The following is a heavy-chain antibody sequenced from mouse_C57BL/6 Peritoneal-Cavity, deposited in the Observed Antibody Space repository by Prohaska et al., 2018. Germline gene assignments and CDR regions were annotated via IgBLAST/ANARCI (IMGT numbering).Heavy chain of an antibody. CDR2: MSSGSSTI. V-gene: IGHV5-17*01. D-gene: IGHD1-1*01. J-gene: IGHJ1*03. Sequence: EVQLVESGGGLVKPGGSLKLSCAASGFTFSDYGMHWVRQAPEKGMEWVAYMSSGSSTIYYADTVKCRFTSSRDNAKNTLFLQMTSLRSEDTAMYYCATPYYGSSSYWYVDVWGTGTTVTVSS. CDR1: GFTFSDYG. CDR3: ATPYYGSSSYWYVDV.